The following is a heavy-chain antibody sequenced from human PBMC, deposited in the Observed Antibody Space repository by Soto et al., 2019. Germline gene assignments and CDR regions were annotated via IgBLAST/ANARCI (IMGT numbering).Heavy chain of an antibody. V-gene: IGHV2-5*02. D-gene: IGHD5-12*01. CDR3: APVYGGYDQFDH. J-gene: IGHJ4*02. Sequence: QITLKESGPTLVKPTQTLTLTCTFSGFSLSTSGVGVGWIRQPPGKALEWLALIYWDDDKRYSPSLKSRLTITKDPPKTQGVLPMTNMDPVETAPYYFAPVYGGYDQFDHWGQGTLVTVSS. CDR1: GFSLSTSGVG. CDR2: IYWDDDK.